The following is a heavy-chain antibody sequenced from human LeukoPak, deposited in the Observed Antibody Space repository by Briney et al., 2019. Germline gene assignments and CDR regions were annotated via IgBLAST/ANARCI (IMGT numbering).Heavy chain of an antibody. CDR1: GFTFSNAW. CDR3: TTRVIAVAGSYNY. Sequence: GGSLRLSCAASGFTFSNAWMSWVRQAPGKGLEWVGRIKSKTDGGTTDYAAPVKGRFTISRDDSKNTLYLQMNSLKTEDTAVYYCTTRVIAVAGSYNYWGQGTLVTVSS. J-gene: IGHJ4*02. D-gene: IGHD6-19*01. CDR2: IKSKTDGGTT. V-gene: IGHV3-15*01.